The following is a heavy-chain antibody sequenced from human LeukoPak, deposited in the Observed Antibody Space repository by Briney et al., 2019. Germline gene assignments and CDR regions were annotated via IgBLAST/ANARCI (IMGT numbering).Heavy chain of an antibody. J-gene: IGHJ4*02. CDR3: ARAPVTKYSSSWYPFDY. Sequence: ASVKVSCKASGYTFTSYDINWVRQATGQGLEWMGWMNPNSGNTGYAQKFQGRVTITADKSTSTAYMELSSLRSEDTAVYYCARAPVTKYSSSWYPFDYWGQGTLVTVSS. V-gene: IGHV1-8*03. D-gene: IGHD6-13*01. CDR1: GYTFTSYD. CDR2: MNPNSGNT.